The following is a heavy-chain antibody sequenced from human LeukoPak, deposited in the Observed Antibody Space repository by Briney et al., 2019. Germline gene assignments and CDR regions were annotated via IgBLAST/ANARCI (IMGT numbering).Heavy chain of an antibody. CDR1: GFTFSSYS. CDR3: AASTKHTAMVDY. J-gene: IGHJ4*02. D-gene: IGHD5-18*01. V-gene: IGHV3-21*01. CDR2: IGSSSSYI. Sequence: GGSLRLSCAASGFTFSSYSMNWVRQAPGKGLEWVSSIGSSSSYIYYADSVKGRFTISRDNAKNSLHLQMNSLRAENTAVYYCAASTKHTAMVDYWGQGTLVTVSS.